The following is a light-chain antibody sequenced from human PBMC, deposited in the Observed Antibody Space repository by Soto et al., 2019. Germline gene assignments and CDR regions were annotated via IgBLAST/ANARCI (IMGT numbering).Light chain of an antibody. Sequence: QLVLTQSPSASASLGASVKLTCTLSSGHGTHVIAWHEQQPEKGPRYLMTINSDGSHNKGDGIPDRFSGSGSGAERYLTISSLQSEDEADYYCQTWDTGMVFGGGTKLTVL. V-gene: IGLV4-69*01. CDR1: SGHGTHV. CDR2: INSDGSH. CDR3: QTWDTGMV. J-gene: IGLJ2*01.